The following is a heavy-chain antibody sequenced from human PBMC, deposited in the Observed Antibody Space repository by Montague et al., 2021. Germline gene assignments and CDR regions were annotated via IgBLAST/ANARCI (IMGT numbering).Heavy chain of an antibody. J-gene: IGHJ5*02. CDR2: IKYDGSRT. D-gene: IGHD6-25*01. CDR1: GFTFSNYW. CDR3: ARSAFAAALDP. V-gene: IGHV3-74*01. Sequence: SLRLSCAASGFTFSNYWVHWVRQAPGKGLVWVSHIKYDGSRTGYAGSVKGRFTISRDNAKNTLYLQMNSLRVDDTAVYYCARSAFAAALDPWGQGTLVTVSS.